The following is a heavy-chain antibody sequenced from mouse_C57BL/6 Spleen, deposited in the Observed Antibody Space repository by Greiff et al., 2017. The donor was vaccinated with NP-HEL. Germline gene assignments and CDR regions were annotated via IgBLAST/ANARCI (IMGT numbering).Heavy chain of an antibody. V-gene: IGHV1-4*01. CDR2: INPSSGYT. CDR1: GYTFTSYT. J-gene: IGHJ4*01. Sequence: SGAELARPGASVKMSCKASGYTFTSYTMHWVKQRPGQGLEWIGYINPSSGYTKYNQKFKDKATLTADKSSSTAYMQLSSLTSEDSAVDYCARLGTTVVEAMDYWGQGTSVTVSS. CDR3: ARLGTTVVEAMDY. D-gene: IGHD1-1*01.